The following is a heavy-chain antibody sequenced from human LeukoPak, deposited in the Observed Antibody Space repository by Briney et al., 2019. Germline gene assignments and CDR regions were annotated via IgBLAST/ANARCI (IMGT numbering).Heavy chain of an antibody. CDR1: GFTVSSNY. J-gene: IGHJ4*02. Sequence: GGSLRLSCAASGFTVSSNYMSWVRQAPGKGLEWVSVIYSGGSTYYADSVKGRFTISRDNSKNTLYLQMNSLRAEDTAVYYCARTAYCSSTSCYQGAFDYWGQGTLVTVSS. CDR3: ARTAYCSSTSCYQGAFDY. CDR2: IYSGGST. V-gene: IGHV3-66*01. D-gene: IGHD2-2*01.